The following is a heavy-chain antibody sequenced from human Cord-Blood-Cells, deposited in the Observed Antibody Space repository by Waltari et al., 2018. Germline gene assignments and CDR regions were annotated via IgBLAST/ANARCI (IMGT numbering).Heavy chain of an antibody. CDR2: INHSGST. CDR3: ARVRDYDILTGYDAFDI. Sequence: QVQLQQWGAGLLKPSETLSLTCAVYGGSFSGYYWSWTRQPPGKGLEWIGEINHSGSTNSTPSLKSRVTISVDTSKNQFSLKLSSVTAADTAVYYCARVRDYDILTGYDAFDIWGQGTMVTVSS. CDR1: GGSFSGYY. J-gene: IGHJ3*02. D-gene: IGHD3-9*01. V-gene: IGHV4-34*01.